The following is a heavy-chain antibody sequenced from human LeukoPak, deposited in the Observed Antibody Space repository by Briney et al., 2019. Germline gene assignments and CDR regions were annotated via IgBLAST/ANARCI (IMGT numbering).Heavy chain of an antibody. D-gene: IGHD3-10*01. CDR1: GFTFSSYA. J-gene: IGHJ6*02. CDR3: AKSMVRGVIITRNLYYGMDV. Sequence: GSLRLSCAASGFTFSSYAMSWVRQAPGKGLEWVSAISGSGGSTYYADSVKGRFTISRDNSKNTLYLQMNSLRAEDTAVYYCAKSMVRGVIITRNLYYGMDVWGQGTTVTVSS. CDR2: ISGSGGST. V-gene: IGHV3-23*01.